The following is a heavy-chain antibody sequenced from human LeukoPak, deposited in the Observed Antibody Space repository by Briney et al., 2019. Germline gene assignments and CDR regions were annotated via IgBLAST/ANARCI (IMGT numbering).Heavy chain of an antibody. D-gene: IGHD3-10*01. CDR3: ARLEYYYVSGNYYKLFDY. V-gene: IGHV3-48*02. CDR2: ISSSGSTI. Sequence: PGGSLRLSCAASGFTFSSYWMNWVRQAPGKGLEWVSDISSSGSTIYFADSVKGRFTISRDNAKNSLYLQMNSLRDEDTAVYYCARLEYYYVSGNYYKLFDYWGQGTLVTVCS. CDR1: GFTFSSYW. J-gene: IGHJ4*02.